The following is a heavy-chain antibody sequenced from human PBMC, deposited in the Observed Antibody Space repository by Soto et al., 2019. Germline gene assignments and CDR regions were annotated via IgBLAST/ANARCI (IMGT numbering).Heavy chain of an antibody. CDR1: GGSVRRGSYY. V-gene: IGHV4-61*01. Sequence: SETLSLTCTVSGGSVRRGSYYWNWIRQPPGKGLEWIGYIYDSGSTNYNPSLKSRVTISEDTSKSQFSLKLTSVTAADTAVYYCARDLGWYSSRYYGMDVWGRGTTVTVSS. D-gene: IGHD4-4*01. CDR2: IYDSGST. CDR3: ARDLGWYSSRYYGMDV. J-gene: IGHJ6*02.